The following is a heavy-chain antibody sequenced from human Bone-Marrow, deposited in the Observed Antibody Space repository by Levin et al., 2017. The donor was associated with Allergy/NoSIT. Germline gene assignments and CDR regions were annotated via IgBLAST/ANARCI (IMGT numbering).Heavy chain of an antibody. CDR1: GGSISSGGYS. CDR2: IYLSGST. J-gene: IGHJ4*02. D-gene: IGHD5-18*01. Sequence: PSETLSLTCAVSGGSISSGGYSWSWIRQPPGKGLEWIGNIYLSGSTNDNPSLKSRVTISVDRSKNQFSLKLSSVTAADTAVYYCARVAVYSFGYYFDHWGQGTLVTVSS. V-gene: IGHV4-30-2*01. CDR3: ARVAVYSFGYYFDH.